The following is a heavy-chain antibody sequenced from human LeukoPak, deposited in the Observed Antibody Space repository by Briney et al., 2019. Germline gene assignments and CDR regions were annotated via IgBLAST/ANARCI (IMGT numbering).Heavy chain of an antibody. D-gene: IGHD5-12*01. Sequence: PSETLSLTCTVSGGSLSSYYWSWIRQPPGKGLEWIGYIYYSGSTNNNPSLKTRVTIPVAPPKTQSSLNLRSVNAAATAVYYCASSGSGYDFWFDYWGQGTLVSVCS. J-gene: IGHJ4*02. CDR2: IYYSGST. V-gene: IGHV4-59*01. CDR3: ASSGSGYDFWFDY. CDR1: GGSLSSYY.